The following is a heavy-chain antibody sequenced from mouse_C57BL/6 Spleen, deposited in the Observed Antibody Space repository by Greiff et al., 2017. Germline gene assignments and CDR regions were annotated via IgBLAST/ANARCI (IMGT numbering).Heavy chain of an antibody. CDR1: GFTFSDYY. Sequence: EVKLVESEGGLVQPGSSMKVSCTASGFTFSDYYMAWVRQVPEKGLEWVANINYDGSSTYYLDSLKSRFIISRDTAKNILYLQMSSLKSEDTATYYCAREGDYGSSYWFAYWGQGTLVTVSA. D-gene: IGHD1-1*01. V-gene: IGHV5-16*01. CDR3: AREGDYGSSYWFAY. CDR2: INYDGSST. J-gene: IGHJ3*01.